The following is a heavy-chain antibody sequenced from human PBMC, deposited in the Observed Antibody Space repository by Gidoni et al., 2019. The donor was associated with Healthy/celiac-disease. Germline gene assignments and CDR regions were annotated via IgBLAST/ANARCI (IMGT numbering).Heavy chain of an antibody. Sequence: QVQLVESGGGVVQPGRSLRLSCAASGFTFSSYGMHWVRQAPGKGLEWVAVISYDGSNKYYADSVKGRFTISRDNSKNTLYLQMNSLRAEDTAVYYCAKDRDALDVWGKGTTVTVSS. V-gene: IGHV3-30*18. D-gene: IGHD2-2*01. CDR1: GFTFSSYG. CDR2: ISYDGSNK. J-gene: IGHJ6*04. CDR3: AKDRDALDV.